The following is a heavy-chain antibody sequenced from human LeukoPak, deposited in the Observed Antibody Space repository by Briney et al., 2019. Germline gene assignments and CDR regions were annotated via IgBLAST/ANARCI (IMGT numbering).Heavy chain of an antibody. D-gene: IGHD5-24*01. CDR2: IYYSGST. Sequence: SETLSLTCTVSGGSISGYYWSWIRQPPGRGLEWIGYIYYSGSTNYNPSLKSRVTISVDTSKNQFSLKLSSVTAADTAVYYCARVQYEMATGDYWGQGTLVTVSS. V-gene: IGHV4-59*01. CDR1: GGSISGYY. J-gene: IGHJ4*02. CDR3: ARVQYEMATGDY.